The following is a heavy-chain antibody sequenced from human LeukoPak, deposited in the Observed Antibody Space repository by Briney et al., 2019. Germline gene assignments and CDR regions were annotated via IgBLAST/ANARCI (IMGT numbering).Heavy chain of an antibody. V-gene: IGHV4-59*01. CDR1: GGSISSYY. CDR2: IYYSGST. D-gene: IGHD3-10*01. J-gene: IGHJ4*02. CDR3: ARGTYGYFDY. Sequence: SETLSLTCTVSGGSISSYYWSWIRQPPGKGLEWIGYIYYSGSTNYNPSLKSRVTISVDTSKNQFSLKLSSVTAADTAVYYCARGTYGYFDYWGQGTLVTVSS.